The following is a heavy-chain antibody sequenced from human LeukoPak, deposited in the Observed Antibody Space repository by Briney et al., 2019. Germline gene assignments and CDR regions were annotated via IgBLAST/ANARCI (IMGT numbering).Heavy chain of an antibody. Sequence: PGGSLRLSCAASGFTFSSYSMNWVRQAPGKGLEWVSSISSSSSYIYYADSVKGRFTISRDNSKNTLYLQMNSLRAEDTAVYNCARVATTLDYYYYGMDVWGQGTTVTVSS. CDR2: ISSSSSYI. D-gene: IGHD1-26*01. CDR3: ARVATTLDYYYYGMDV. J-gene: IGHJ6*02. V-gene: IGHV3-21*01. CDR1: GFTFSSYS.